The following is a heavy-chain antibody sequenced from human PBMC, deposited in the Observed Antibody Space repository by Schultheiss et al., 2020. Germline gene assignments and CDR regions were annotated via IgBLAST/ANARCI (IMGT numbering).Heavy chain of an antibody. CDR1: GFTFSSYW. D-gene: IGHD3-9*01. V-gene: IGHV3-74*01. CDR3: AKDHPILRYFDWSRLYGMDV. CDR2: INSDGSST. J-gene: IGHJ6*02. Sequence: GESLKISCAASGFTFSSYWMHWVRQAPGKGLVWVSRINSDGSSTSYADSVKGRFTISRDNSKNTLYLQMNSLRAEDTAVYYCAKDHPILRYFDWSRLYGMDVWGQGTTVTVSS.